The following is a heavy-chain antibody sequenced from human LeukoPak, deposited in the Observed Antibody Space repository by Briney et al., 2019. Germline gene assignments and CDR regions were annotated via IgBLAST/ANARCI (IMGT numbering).Heavy chain of an antibody. CDR1: GYTLTGYY. CDR2: INPHSGDT. V-gene: IGHV1-2*02. D-gene: IGHD2-2*01. Sequence: ASVKVSCKASGYTLTGYYMHWVRQAPGQGLEWMGWINPHSGDTNYAQKFQGRVTMTRDTSISTVYMELSSLRSEDTAVYYCARDLSYCSSTSCFYDYWGQGTLVTVSS. J-gene: IGHJ4*02. CDR3: ARDLSYCSSTSCFYDY.